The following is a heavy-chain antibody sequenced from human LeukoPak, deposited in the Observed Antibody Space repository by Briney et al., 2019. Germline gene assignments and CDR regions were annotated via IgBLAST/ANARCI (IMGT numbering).Heavy chain of an antibody. CDR2: INHSGST. V-gene: IGHV4-39*07. D-gene: IGHD3-10*01. J-gene: IGHJ4*02. Sequence: SETLSLTCTVSDDSVSSSRYYWGWIRQPPGKGLEWIGEINHSGSTNYNPSLKSRVTISVDTSKNQFSLKLSSVTAADTAAYYCARGLTGNRRSFDYWGQGTLVTVSS. CDR3: ARGLTGNRRSFDY. CDR1: DDSVSSSRYY.